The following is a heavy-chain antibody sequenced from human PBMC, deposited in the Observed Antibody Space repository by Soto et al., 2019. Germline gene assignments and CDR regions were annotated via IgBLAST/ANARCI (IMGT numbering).Heavy chain of an antibody. CDR2: IYYSGST. CDR1: GGSISSGDYY. V-gene: IGHV4-30-4*01. D-gene: IGHD3-22*01. Sequence: SETLSLTCTVSGGSISSGDYYWSWIRQPPGKGLEWIGYIYYSGSTYYNPSLKSRVTISVDTSKNQFSLKLSSVTAADTAVYYCXRGAEDSSGYYYTLFDYWGQGTLVTVSS. CDR3: XRGAEDSSGYYYTLFDY. J-gene: IGHJ4*02.